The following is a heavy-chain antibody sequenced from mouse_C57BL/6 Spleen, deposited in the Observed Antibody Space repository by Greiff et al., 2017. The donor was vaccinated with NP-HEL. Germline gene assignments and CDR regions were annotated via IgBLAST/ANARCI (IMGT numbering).Heavy chain of an antibody. Sequence: VQLQQSGAELARPGASVKMSCKASGYTFTSYTMHWVQQRPGPGLAWIGYINPGSGYTKYNQKFKDKATLTADKSSSTAYMQLSSLTSEDSAVYYCARENGSSYEYYFDYWGQGTTLTVSS. CDR3: ARENGSSYEYYFDY. V-gene: IGHV1-4*01. CDR2: INPGSGYT. J-gene: IGHJ2*01. CDR1: GYTFTSYT. D-gene: IGHD1-1*01.